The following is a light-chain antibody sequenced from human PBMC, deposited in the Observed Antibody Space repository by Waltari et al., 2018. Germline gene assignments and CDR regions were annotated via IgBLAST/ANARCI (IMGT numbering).Light chain of an antibody. CDR1: QSVLYRSNNYNY. J-gene: IGKJ1*01. Sequence: DIVMTQSPDSLAVSLGERATLHCKSSQSVLYRSNNYNYLAWYQQKPGQPPKLLIYWASTRESGVPDRFSGSGSGTDFTLTISSLQAEDVAVYYCQQYYSVPPTFGQGTKVEIK. CDR3: QQYYSVPPT. V-gene: IGKV4-1*01. CDR2: WAS.